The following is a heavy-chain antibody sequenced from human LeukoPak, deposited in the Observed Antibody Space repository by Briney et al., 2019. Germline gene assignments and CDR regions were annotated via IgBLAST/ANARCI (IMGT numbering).Heavy chain of an antibody. V-gene: IGHV1-2*02. Sequence: ASVKVSCKASGYTFTGYYMHWVRQAPGQGLERMGWINPNSGDTNSAQKFQGRVTMTGDTSISTAYMELNKLRSDDTAVYYCARMHGSGTYNWDAFDIWGQGTMVTVSS. CDR3: ARMHGSGTYNWDAFDI. CDR1: GYTFTGYY. D-gene: IGHD1-26*01. CDR2: INPNSGDT. J-gene: IGHJ3*02.